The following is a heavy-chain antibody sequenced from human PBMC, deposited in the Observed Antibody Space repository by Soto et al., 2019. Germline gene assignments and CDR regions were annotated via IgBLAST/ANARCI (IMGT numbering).Heavy chain of an antibody. J-gene: IGHJ5*02. CDR3: ARADCSGVSCYSSANWFDP. CDR2: IYHSGST. CDR1: SGSISSSNW. D-gene: IGHD2-15*01. Sequence: QVQLQESGPGLVKPSGTLSLTCAVSSGSISSSNWWSWVRQPPGKGLEWIGEIYHSGSTNYNPSLKSRVTISVDKSKNQFSLKLSSVTAADTAVYYCARADCSGVSCYSSANWFDPWGQGTLLTVSS. V-gene: IGHV4-4*02.